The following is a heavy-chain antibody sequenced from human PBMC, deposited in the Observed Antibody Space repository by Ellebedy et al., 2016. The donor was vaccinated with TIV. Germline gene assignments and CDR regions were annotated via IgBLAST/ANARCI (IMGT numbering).Heavy chain of an antibody. CDR1: GFTFSSYA. CDR3: ARDQLGFPGVGATTVDYYYYYGMDV. J-gene: IGHJ6*02. Sequence: GESLKISXAASGFTFSSYAMHWVRQAPGKGLEWVAVISYDGSNKYYADSVKGRFTISRDNSKNTLYLQMNSLRAEDTAVYYCARDQLGFPGVGATTVDYYYYYGMDVWGQGTTVTVSS. CDR2: ISYDGSNK. V-gene: IGHV3-30-3*01. D-gene: IGHD1-26*01.